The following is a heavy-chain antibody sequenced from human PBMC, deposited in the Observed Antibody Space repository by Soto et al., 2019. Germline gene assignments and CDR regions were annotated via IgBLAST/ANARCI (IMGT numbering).Heavy chain of an antibody. Sequence: QVQVVQSGPELKKPGASVKVSCKAQGYIFTKYGIGWVLQAPGHGLEWMGLINVYNGDRKVAQKFQDRVSMTTDTATDTAYMELKSLRSGDTAVYYCARLQLGGDRMLNWFDPWGQGTLVTVSS. CDR3: ARLQLGGDRMLNWFDP. D-gene: IGHD2-21*02. J-gene: IGHJ5*02. CDR1: GYIFTKYG. V-gene: IGHV1-18*01. CDR2: INVYNGDR.